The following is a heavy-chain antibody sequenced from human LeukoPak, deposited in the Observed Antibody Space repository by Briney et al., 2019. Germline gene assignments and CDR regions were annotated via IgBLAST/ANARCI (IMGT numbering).Heavy chain of an antibody. CDR1: GDSVSTNSAA. D-gene: IGHD6-19*01. J-gene: IGHJ4*02. Sequence: SQTLSLTCAISGDSVSTNSAAWNWIRQSPSRGLEWLGRTYYRSKWYNDYAVSVKSRITINPDTSKNQFSQHLNFVTPEDTAVYYCARGAVAHFDSWGQGTLVTVSS. CDR3: ARGAVAHFDS. V-gene: IGHV6-1*01. CDR2: TYYRSKWYN.